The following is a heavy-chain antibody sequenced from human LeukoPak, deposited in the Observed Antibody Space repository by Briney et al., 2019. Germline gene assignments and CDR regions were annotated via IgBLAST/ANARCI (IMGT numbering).Heavy chain of an antibody. CDR1: GYTFTSYY. CDR3: ARRRTVINEDPLGFDY. Sequence: ASVKVSCKASGYTFTSYYIHWVRQAPGQGLEWMGWINPDSGATNAPQKFQGRVTVTRDTSISTVYMELSGLRSDDTAVYYCARRRTVINEDPLGFDYWGQGTLVTVSS. J-gene: IGHJ4*02. V-gene: IGHV1-2*02. D-gene: IGHD4-23*01. CDR2: INPDSGAT.